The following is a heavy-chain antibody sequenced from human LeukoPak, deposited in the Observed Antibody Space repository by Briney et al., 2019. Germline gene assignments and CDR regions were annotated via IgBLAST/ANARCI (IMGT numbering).Heavy chain of an antibody. CDR2: IYSGGST. CDR1: GFTVSSNY. J-gene: IGHJ4*02. Sequence: PEGSLRLSCAASGFTVSSNYMSWVRQAPGKGLEWVSVIYSGGSTYYADSVKGRFTISRDNSKNTLYLQMNSLRAEDTAVYYCARETDYYDSSGYSFDYWGQGTLVTVSS. V-gene: IGHV3-66*01. D-gene: IGHD3-22*01. CDR3: ARETDYYDSSGYSFDY.